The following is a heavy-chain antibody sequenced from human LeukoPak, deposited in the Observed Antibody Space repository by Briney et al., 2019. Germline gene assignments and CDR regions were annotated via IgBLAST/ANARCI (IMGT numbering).Heavy chain of an antibody. J-gene: IGHJ4*02. D-gene: IGHD2-2*01. V-gene: IGHV3-11*01. CDR2: ISSSGSTI. CDR3: ARDGDIVVVPAGHLDY. CDR1: GFTFSDYY. Sequence: GGSLRLSCAASGFTFSDYYMSWIRQAPGKGLEWVSYISSSGSTIYYADSVKGRFTISGDNAKNSLYLQMNSLRAEDTAVYYCARDGDIVVVPAGHLDYWGQGTLVTVSS.